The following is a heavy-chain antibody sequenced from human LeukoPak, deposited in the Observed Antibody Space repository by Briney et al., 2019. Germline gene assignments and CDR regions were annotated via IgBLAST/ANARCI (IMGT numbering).Heavy chain of an antibody. Sequence: PGGSLRLSCTASGFTFGDYAMTWVRQAPGKGLEWVSVIYSGGSTYYADSVKGRFTISRDNSKNTLYLQMNSLRAEDTAVYYCARAPNYYDSSGYYRHPPYYFDYWGQGTLVTVSS. D-gene: IGHD3-22*01. CDR3: ARAPNYYDSSGYYRHPPYYFDY. CDR1: GFTFGDYA. V-gene: IGHV3-66*01. J-gene: IGHJ4*02. CDR2: IYSGGST.